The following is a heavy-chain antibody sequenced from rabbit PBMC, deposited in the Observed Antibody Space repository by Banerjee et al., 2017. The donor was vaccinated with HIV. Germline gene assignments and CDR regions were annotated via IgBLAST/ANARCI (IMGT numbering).Heavy chain of an antibody. V-gene: IGHV1S45*01. CDR3: ARDGDDGGDRCFNL. J-gene: IGHJ4*01. Sequence: QEQLVESGGGLVKPGASLTLTCKASGLDFSSSYWICWVRQAPGKGLEWIACIYTGGSGTTYYASWAKGRFTISKTASTTVTLQMTSLTAADTATYFGARDGDDGGDRCFNLWGPGTLVTVS. CDR1: GLDFSSSYW. D-gene: IGHD2-1*01. CDR2: IYTGGSGTT.